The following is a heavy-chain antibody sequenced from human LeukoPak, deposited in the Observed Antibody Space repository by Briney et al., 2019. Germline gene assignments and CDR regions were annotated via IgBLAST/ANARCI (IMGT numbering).Heavy chain of an antibody. J-gene: IGHJ4*02. CDR2: ISTSGGTT. Sequence: PGGSLRLSCAASGFTFSSYAMSWVRQAPGKGLEWVSSISTSGGTTYYADSVKGRFTISRDNSKNTLYLQMNSLRAEDTAVYYCAKDREIVVVPAAIVYWGQGTLVTVSS. V-gene: IGHV3-23*01. CDR3: AKDREIVVVPAAIVY. CDR1: GFTFSSYA. D-gene: IGHD2-2*02.